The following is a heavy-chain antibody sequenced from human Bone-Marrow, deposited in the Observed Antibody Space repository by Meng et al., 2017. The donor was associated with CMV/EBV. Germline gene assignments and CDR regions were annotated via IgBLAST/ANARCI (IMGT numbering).Heavy chain of an antibody. CDR2: MNPNSGNT. V-gene: IGHV1-8*01. CDR1: GYTFTSYD. Sequence: ASVKVSCKASGYTFTSYDINWARQATGQGLEWMGWMNPNSGNTGYAQKFQGRATMTRNTSISTAYMELSSLRSEDTAVYYCARGTRRGSPRPFDYWGQGTLVTVSS. J-gene: IGHJ4*02. CDR3: ARGTRRGSPRPFDY. D-gene: IGHD3-10*01.